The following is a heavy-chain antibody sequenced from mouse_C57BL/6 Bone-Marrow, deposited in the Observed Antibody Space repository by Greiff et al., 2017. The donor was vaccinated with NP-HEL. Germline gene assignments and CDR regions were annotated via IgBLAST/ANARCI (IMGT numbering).Heavy chain of an antibody. V-gene: IGHV1-75*01. CDR1: GYTFTDYY. Sequence: QVQLQQSGPELVKPGASVKISCKASGYTFTDYYINWVKQRPGQGLEWIGWIFPGSGSTYYNEKFQGKATLTVDKSSSTAYMLLSSLTSDDSAVDFCARDYDDDGWYFDVWGTGTTVTVSA. D-gene: IGHD2-4*01. CDR2: IFPGSGST. J-gene: IGHJ1*03. CDR3: ARDYDDDGWYFDV.